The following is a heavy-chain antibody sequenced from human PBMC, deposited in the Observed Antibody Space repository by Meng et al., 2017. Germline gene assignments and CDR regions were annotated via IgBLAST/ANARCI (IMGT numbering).Heavy chain of an antibody. Sequence: SGPTLVKPTQTLTLTCTFSGFSLSTSGMCVSWVRQPPGKALEWLALIDWDDDKFYSTSLKTRLTISKDTSKNQVVLTMTNMDPVDTATYYCARSPPTAMAPRYYYYGMDVWGQGTTVTVSS. J-gene: IGHJ6*02. V-gene: IGHV2-70*20. D-gene: IGHD5-18*01. CDR2: IDWDDDK. CDR3: ARSPPTAMAPRYYYYGMDV. CDR1: GFSLSTSGMC.